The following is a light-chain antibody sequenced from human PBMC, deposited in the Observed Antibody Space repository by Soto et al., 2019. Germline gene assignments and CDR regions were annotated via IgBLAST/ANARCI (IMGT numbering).Light chain of an antibody. V-gene: IGLV2-14*01. J-gene: IGLJ1*01. CDR1: SSDVGGYKY. Sequence: SVLTQPASVSGAPGQSITISCTGGSSDVGGYKYVSWYQQHPDTAPKLIIYEVSHRPSGVSDRFSGSKSGNTASLTISGLQAEDEADYYCSSFTTTTSLGLFGTGTKLTVL. CDR2: EVS. CDR3: SSFTTTTSLGL.